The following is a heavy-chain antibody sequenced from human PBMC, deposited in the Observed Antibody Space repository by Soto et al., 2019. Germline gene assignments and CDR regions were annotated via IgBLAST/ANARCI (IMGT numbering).Heavy chain of an antibody. CDR1: GFTFSSYA. D-gene: IGHD3-3*01. J-gene: IGHJ3*02. Sequence: GGSLRLSCAASGFTFSSYAMSWVRQAPGKGLEWVSAISGSGGSTYYADSVKGRFTISRDNSKNTLYLQMNSLRAEDTAVYYCAKDASRITIFGVVNDAFDIWGQGTMVTVSS. CDR3: AKDASRITIFGVVNDAFDI. CDR2: ISGSGGST. V-gene: IGHV3-23*01.